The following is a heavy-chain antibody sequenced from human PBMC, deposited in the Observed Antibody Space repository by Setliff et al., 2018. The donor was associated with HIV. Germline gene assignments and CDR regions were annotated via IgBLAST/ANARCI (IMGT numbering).Heavy chain of an antibody. V-gene: IGHV1-69*04. CDR3: ARDRVTRRVVTTDHFDP. CDR2: IVPTLGSV. Sequence: ASVKVSCKASGDTFRSYAISWVRQAPGQGLEWMGRIVPTLGSVNYAQKFQGRVTITADKSTSTAYMDLSSLRSEDTAVYYFARDRVTRRVVTTDHFDPWGQGTLVTVSS. D-gene: IGHD2-15*01. CDR1: GDTFRSYA. J-gene: IGHJ5*02.